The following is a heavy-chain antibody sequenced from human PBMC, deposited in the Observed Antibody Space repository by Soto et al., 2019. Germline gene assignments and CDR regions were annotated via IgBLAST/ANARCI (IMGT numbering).Heavy chain of an antibody. CDR1: GYTFTDHY. CDR2: IGPESGAT. D-gene: IGHD1-26*01. Sequence: GASVKVSCKASGYTFTDHYIHWVRQAPEQGPEWMGEIGPESGATRYAQKFQGRVTMTRDTSITTVYMELKDLSPDDTAVYYCGRGRSGQIVVFYWGQGTPVTASS. CDR3: GRGRSGQIVVFY. V-gene: IGHV1-2*02. J-gene: IGHJ4*02.